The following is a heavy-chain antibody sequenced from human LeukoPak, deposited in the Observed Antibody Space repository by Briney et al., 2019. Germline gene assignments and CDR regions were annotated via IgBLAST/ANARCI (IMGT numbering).Heavy chain of an antibody. V-gene: IGHV4-39*01. CDR3: ARHPVPAARFTDRFDP. Sequence: PSETLSLTCTVSGGSISSYYWGWIRQPPGKGLEWIGSIYYSGSTYYNPSLKSRVTISVDTSRNQFSLKLGSVTAADAAVYYCARHPVPAARFTDRFDPWGQGTLVTVSS. J-gene: IGHJ5*02. CDR2: IYYSGST. D-gene: IGHD2-2*01. CDR1: GGSISSYY.